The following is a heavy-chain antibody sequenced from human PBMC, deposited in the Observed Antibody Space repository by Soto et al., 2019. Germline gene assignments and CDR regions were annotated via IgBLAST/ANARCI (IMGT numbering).Heavy chain of an antibody. V-gene: IGHV4-4*07. CDR2: VQMSGTT. D-gene: IGHD3-22*01. CDR3: ANDRSTMRCVDP. CDR1: GASVRSYH. Sequence: PSETLSLTCAVSGASVRSYHWSWLRQAAGKGMEWIGRVQMSGTTNYNPSLKTRVTRSLDTSKNEVSLRMTSVTAADTAVYFCANDRSTMRCVDPGGQCIRVNVSS. J-gene: IGHJ5*02.